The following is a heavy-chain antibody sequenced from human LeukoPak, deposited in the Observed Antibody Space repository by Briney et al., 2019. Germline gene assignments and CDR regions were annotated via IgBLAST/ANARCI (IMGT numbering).Heavy chain of an antibody. CDR2: INHSGST. J-gene: IGHJ5*02. Sequence: SETLSLTCAVYGGSFSGYYWSWIRQPPGKGLEWIGEINHSGSTNYNPSHKSRVTISVDTSKNQFSLKLSSVTAADTAVYYCARVGIWSRGVSNWFDPWGQGTLVTVSS. CDR3: ARVGIWSRGVSNWFDP. CDR1: GGSFSGYY. V-gene: IGHV4-34*01. D-gene: IGHD3-10*01.